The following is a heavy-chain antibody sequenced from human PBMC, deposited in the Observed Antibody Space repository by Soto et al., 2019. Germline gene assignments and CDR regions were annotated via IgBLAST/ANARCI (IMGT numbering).Heavy chain of an antibody. Sequence: GGSLRLSCAASGFTFSSYEMNWVRQAPGKGLEWVSYISSSGSTIYYADSVKGRFTISRDDAKNSLYLQMNSLRPEDTAVYYCASTVDTTMVTWALGNWGQGTLVTVSS. CDR3: ASTVDTTMVTWALGN. V-gene: IGHV3-48*03. J-gene: IGHJ1*01. CDR1: GFTFSSYE. CDR2: ISSSGSTI. D-gene: IGHD5-18*01.